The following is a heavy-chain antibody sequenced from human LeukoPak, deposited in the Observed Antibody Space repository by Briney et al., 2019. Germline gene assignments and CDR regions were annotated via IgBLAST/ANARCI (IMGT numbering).Heavy chain of an antibody. V-gene: IGHV3-74*01. CDR2: IKSDGSNT. D-gene: IGHD6-19*01. Sequence: GSLRLSCAASGFTFSSYWMHWVRQAPGKGLVWVSRIKSDGSNTNYADSVKGRFTISRDNAKNPLYLQMNSLRAEDTAVYYCARVLGVPGWDWGQGTLVTVSS. J-gene: IGHJ4*02. CDR1: GFTFSSYW. CDR3: ARVLGVPGWD.